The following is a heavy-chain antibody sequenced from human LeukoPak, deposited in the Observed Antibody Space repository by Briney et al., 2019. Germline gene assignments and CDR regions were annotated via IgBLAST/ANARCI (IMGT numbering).Heavy chain of an antibody. CDR1: GFTFSTYT. Sequence: GGSLRLSCAASGFTFSTYTMNWVRQAPGKGLEWISAISSSTAYIYYADSVKGRFTISRDNAKNSLFLQMNSLRAEDTAVYYCAGGYCSAGSCYKGDYWGQGTLVTVSS. V-gene: IGHV3-21*06. CDR3: AGGYCSAGSCYKGDY. D-gene: IGHD2-15*01. J-gene: IGHJ4*02. CDR2: ISSSTAYI.